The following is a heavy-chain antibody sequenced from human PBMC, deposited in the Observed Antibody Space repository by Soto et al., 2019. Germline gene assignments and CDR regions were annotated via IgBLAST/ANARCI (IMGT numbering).Heavy chain of an antibody. CDR2: ISGSGGHT. CDR3: AKIEMGWFAH. CDR1: GFSFFSYA. D-gene: IGHD2-8*01. J-gene: IGHJ5*02. V-gene: IGHV3-23*01. Sequence: PVGSLRLSCTGSGFSFFSYAMSWVRQAPGKGLEWVSTISGSGGHTYYADSVKGRFVVSRDNDKNTVYLHMSSLTGEGTAVYFCAKIEMGWFAHWGQGTQVTVSS.